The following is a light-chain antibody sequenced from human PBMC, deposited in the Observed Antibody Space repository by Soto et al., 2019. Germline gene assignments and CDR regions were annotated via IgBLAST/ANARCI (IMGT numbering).Light chain of an antibody. V-gene: IGKV3-11*01. Sequence: EIVMNQSAAALSVSPEECATLSCRASQSIGTYLAWYQQKPGQAPRLLIYDASNRATGITARFSGGGSGTDFTLTISSLEPEDFAVYYCQQRNPLTFGGGTKVDIK. CDR1: QSIGTY. CDR2: DAS. J-gene: IGKJ4*01. CDR3: QQRNPLT.